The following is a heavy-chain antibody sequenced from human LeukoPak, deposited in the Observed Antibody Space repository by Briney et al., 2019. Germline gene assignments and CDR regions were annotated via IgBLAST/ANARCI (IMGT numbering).Heavy chain of an antibody. CDR1: GFTFSSYE. J-gene: IGHJ4*02. V-gene: IGHV3-9*03. CDR3: AKGTRMYSGSVTY. Sequence: GGSLRLSCAASGFTFSSYEMNWVRQAPGKGLEWVSGISWNSGSIGYADSVKGRFTISRDNAKNSLYLQMNSLRAEDMALYYCAKGTRMYSGSVTYWGQGTLVTVSS. CDR2: ISWNSGSI. D-gene: IGHD1-26*01.